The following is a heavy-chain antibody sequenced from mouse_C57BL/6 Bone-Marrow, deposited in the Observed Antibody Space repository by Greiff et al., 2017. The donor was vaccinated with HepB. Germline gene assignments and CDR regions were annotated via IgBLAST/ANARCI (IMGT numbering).Heavy chain of an antibody. J-gene: IGHJ2*01. V-gene: IGHV1-80*01. CDR2: IYPGDGDT. D-gene: IGHD2-2*01. CDR1: GYAFSSYW. Sequence: QVQLKQSGAELVKPGASVKISCKASGYAFSSYWMNWVKQRPGKGLEWIGQIYPGDGDTNYNGKFKGKATLTAAKSSSTAYMQLSSLTSEDSAVYFCARWGLWLYYFDDWGQGTTLTVSS. CDR3: ARWGLWLYYFDD.